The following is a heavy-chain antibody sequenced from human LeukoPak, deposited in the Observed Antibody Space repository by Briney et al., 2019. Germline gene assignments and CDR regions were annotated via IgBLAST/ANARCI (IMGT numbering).Heavy chain of an antibody. CDR3: ARLGPGTHFYYGMDV. CDR2: IYYSGSP. J-gene: IGHJ6*02. CDR1: GGSISSYY. Sequence: SETLSLTCTVSGGSISSYYWSWIRQPPGKGLECIGYIYYSGSPNYNPSLKSRVTISVDTSKNQFSLKLSSVTAADTAVYYCARLGPGTHFYYGMDVWGQGTTVTVSS. V-gene: IGHV4-59*08.